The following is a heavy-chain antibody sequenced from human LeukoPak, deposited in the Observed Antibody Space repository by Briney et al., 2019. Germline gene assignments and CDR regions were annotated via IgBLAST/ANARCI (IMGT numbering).Heavy chain of an antibody. V-gene: IGHV3-30*04. J-gene: IGHJ3*02. D-gene: IGHD3-16*01. CDR3: ARGVRGEAFDI. CDR1: GFTFSSYA. CDR2: ISYDGSNK. Sequence: PGGSLRLSCAASGFTFSSYAMHWVRQAPGKGLEWVAVISYDGSNKYYADSVKGRFIISRDNSKNTLYLQMNSLRAEDTAVYYCARGVRGEAFDIWGQGTMVTVSS.